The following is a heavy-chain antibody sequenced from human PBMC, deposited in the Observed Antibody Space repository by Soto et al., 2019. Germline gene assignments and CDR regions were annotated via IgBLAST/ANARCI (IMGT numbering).Heavy chain of an antibody. J-gene: IGHJ4*02. CDR3: ARDRNNGYGDQFDY. CDR2: IWYDGSNK. Sequence: GGSLRLSCAASGFTFSSYGMHWVRQAPGKGLEWVAVIWYDGSNKYYADSVKGRFTISRDNSKNTLYLQMNSLRAEDTAVYYCARDRNNGYGDQFDYWGQGALVTVSS. V-gene: IGHV3-33*01. D-gene: IGHD4-17*01. CDR1: GFTFSSYG.